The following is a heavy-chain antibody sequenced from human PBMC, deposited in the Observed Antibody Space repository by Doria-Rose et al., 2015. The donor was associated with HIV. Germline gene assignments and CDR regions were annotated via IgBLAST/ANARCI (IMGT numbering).Heavy chain of an antibody. D-gene: IGHD6-13*01. J-gene: IGHJ4*02. CDR3: ARIKSSRWYHKYYFDF. V-gene: IGHV2-26*01. Sequence: QITLKECGPVLVKPTETLTLTCTVSGVSLSSPGMGVSWIRQPPGKALEWLANNFSDDERSYKTSPKSRLTISRGTSKSQVVLTMTDMDPVDTATYYCARIKSSRWYHKYYFDFWGQGTLVIVSA. CDR2: NFSDDER. CDR1: GVSLSSPGMG.